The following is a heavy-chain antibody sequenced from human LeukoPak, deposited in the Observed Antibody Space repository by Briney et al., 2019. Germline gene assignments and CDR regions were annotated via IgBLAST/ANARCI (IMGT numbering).Heavy chain of an antibody. CDR3: AKSTPAPNIAARPPFDY. V-gene: IGHV3-23*01. J-gene: IGHJ4*02. D-gene: IGHD6-6*01. Sequence: GGSLRLSCAASGFTFSSYAMSWVRQAPGKGLEWVSAISGSGGSTYYADSVKGRFTISRDNSKNTLYLQMNSLRAEDTAVYYCAKSTPAPNIAARPPFDYWGQGTLVTVSS. CDR1: GFTFSSYA. CDR2: ISGSGGST.